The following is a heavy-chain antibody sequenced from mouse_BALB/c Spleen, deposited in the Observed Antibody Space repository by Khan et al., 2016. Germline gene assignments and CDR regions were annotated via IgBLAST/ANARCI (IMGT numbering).Heavy chain of an antibody. CDR2: IWAGGST. V-gene: IGHV2-9*02. CDR1: GFSLTNSG. J-gene: IGHJ3*01. CDR3: ARDDQDFDAWFAS. Sequence: QIQLVQSGPGLVAPSQSLSITCTVSGFSLTNSGVHWVRQPPRKGLDWLGVIWAGGSTDYNSALMSRLSITRDTTQNQVFLKMNSLQTDDTAMYXCARDDQDFDAWFASWGQGTLVTVSA.